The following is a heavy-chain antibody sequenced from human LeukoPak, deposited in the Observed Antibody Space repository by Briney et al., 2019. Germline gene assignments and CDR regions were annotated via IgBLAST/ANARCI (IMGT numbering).Heavy chain of an antibody. CDR3: ARDSYYDSGSYNWFDL. CDR2: INTDGTTT. J-gene: IGHJ5*02. Sequence: GSLRLSCAASGFTFSSYWMHWVRHAPGKGLVWVSRINTDGTTTTYADSVKGRFTISRDNAKNTLYLQMSSLRGDDTAVYYCARDSYYDSGSYNWFDLWGQGTLVTVSS. CDR1: GFTFSSYW. V-gene: IGHV3-74*01. D-gene: IGHD3-10*01.